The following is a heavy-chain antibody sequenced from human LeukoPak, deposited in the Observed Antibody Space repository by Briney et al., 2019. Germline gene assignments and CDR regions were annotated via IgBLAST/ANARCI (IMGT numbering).Heavy chain of an antibody. CDR2: ISSSSSYI. J-gene: IGHJ4*02. Sequence: GGSLRLSCAASGFTFSSYSMNWVRQAPGKGLEWVSSISSSSSYIYYADSVKGRFTISRDNAKNSLYLQMNSLRAEDTAVYYCARGLSSNTLYYYSSGFHFDYWGQGTLVTVSS. CDR3: ARGLSSNTLYYYSSGFHFDY. V-gene: IGHV3-21*01. CDR1: GFTFSSYS. D-gene: IGHD6-19*01.